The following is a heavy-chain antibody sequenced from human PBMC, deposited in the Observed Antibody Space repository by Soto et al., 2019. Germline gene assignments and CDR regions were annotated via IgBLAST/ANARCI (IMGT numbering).Heavy chain of an antibody. CDR1: GFTVSSNY. Sequence: GGSLRLSCAASGFTVSSNYMSWVRQAPGKGLEWVSVIYSGGSTYYADSVKGRFTISRHNSKNTLYLQMNSLRAEDTAVYYCARDSTTVTGAFDIWGQGTMVTVSS. J-gene: IGHJ3*02. V-gene: IGHV3-53*04. CDR2: IYSGGST. D-gene: IGHD4-17*01. CDR3: ARDSTTVTGAFDI.